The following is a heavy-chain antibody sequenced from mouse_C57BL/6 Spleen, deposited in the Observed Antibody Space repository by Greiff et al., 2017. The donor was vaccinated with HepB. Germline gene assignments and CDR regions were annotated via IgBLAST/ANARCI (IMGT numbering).Heavy chain of an antibody. J-gene: IGHJ4*01. V-gene: IGHV1-9*01. CDR1: GYTFTGYW. Sequence: VQLQQSGAELMKPGASVQLSCKATGYTFTGYWIEWVKQRPGHGLEWIGEIFPGSGSTNYNEKFKGKATFTADTSSNTAYMKLSSLTTEDSAIYYCARGVVYYGSSRDYWGQGTSVTVSS. CDR3: ARGVVYYGSSRDY. D-gene: IGHD1-1*01. CDR2: IFPGSGST.